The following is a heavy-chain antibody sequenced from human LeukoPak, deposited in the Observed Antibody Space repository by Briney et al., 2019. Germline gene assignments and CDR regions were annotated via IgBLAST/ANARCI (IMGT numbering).Heavy chain of an antibody. D-gene: IGHD6-19*01. Sequence: PGGSLRLSCAAFGFTVSSNYMTWVRQAPGKGLEWVSVIYSGGSTYYADSVRGRFTISRDNSKNTLYLQMNSLRAEDTAVYYCAKDPAVAGWYYFDYWGQGTLVTVSS. CDR3: AKDPAVAGWYYFDY. CDR1: GFTVSSNY. CDR2: IYSGGST. J-gene: IGHJ4*02. V-gene: IGHV3-66*01.